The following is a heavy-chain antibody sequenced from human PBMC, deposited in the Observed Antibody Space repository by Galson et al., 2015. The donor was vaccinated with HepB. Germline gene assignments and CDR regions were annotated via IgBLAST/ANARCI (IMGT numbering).Heavy chain of an antibody. CDR1: GDSVSSNSVA. CDR3: ARVGLGAFDI. J-gene: IGHJ3*02. Sequence: CAISGDSVSSNSVAWNWIRQSPSRGLEWLGRTYYRSKWYIDYALSVKSRITINPDTSKNQFSVQLDSVTPEDTAVYYCARVGLGAFDIWGQGTMVTVSS. CDR2: TYYRSKWYI. V-gene: IGHV6-1*01.